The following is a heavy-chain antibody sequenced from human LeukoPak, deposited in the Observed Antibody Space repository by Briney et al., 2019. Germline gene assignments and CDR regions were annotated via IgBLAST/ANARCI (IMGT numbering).Heavy chain of an antibody. CDR2: IASDGSST. V-gene: IGHV3-74*01. CDR3: ARGRPHGNDY. Sequence: GGSLRLSCAASGFTFSSYWMNWVRQAPGKGLVWVSRIASDGSSTTYADSVKGRFSISRDNAKNTLYLQVNSLRVEDTAVYYCARGRPHGNDYWGQGTLVTVSS. CDR1: GFTFSSYW. J-gene: IGHJ4*02. D-gene: IGHD4-23*01.